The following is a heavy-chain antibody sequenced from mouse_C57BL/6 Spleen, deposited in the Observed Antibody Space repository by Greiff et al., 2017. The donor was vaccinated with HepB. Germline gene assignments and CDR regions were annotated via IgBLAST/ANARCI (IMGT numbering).Heavy chain of an antibody. V-gene: IGHV1-69*01. D-gene: IGHD2-3*01. CDR2: IDPSDSYT. J-gene: IGHJ3*01. CDR1: GYTFTSYW. Sequence: QVQLQQPGAELVMPGASVKLSCKASGYTFTSYWMHWVKQRPGQGLEWIGEIDPSDSYTNYNQKFKGKSTLTVDKSSSTAYMQLSSLTSEDSAVYYCARSKDGYYGWFAYWGQGTLVTVSA. CDR3: ARSKDGYYGWFAY.